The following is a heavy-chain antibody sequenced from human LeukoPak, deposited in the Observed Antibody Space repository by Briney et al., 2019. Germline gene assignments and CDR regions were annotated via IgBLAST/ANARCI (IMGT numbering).Heavy chain of an antibody. D-gene: IGHD1-26*01. Sequence: GGSLRLFCEVSGFNFSTYTMNWVRQSPRKGLEWVASISSRSNYIYYAESLKGRLTISRDNAKNSLYLQMNSLRAEDTAVYYCARDLGNSGYVDYWGQGTLVTVSA. CDR1: GFNFSTYT. V-gene: IGHV3-21*01. CDR3: ARDLGNSGYVDY. J-gene: IGHJ4*02. CDR2: ISSRSNYI.